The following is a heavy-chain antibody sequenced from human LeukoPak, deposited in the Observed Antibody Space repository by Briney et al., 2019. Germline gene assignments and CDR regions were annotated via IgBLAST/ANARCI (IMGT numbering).Heavy chain of an antibody. CDR2: IIPIFGTA. D-gene: IGHD3-22*01. CDR1: GGTFSGYV. V-gene: IGHV1-69*13. CDR3: ATNYYYDSSGYYYYF. J-gene: IGHJ4*02. Sequence: GASVKVSCKASGGTFSGYVISWVRQAPGQGLEWMGGIIPIFGTANYAQKFQGRVTITADESTSTAYMELSSLRSEDTAVYYCATNYYYDSSGYYYYFWGQGTLVTVSS.